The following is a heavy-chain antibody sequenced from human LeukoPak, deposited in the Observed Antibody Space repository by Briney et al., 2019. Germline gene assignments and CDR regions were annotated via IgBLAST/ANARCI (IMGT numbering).Heavy chain of an antibody. CDR2: INHSGST. V-gene: IGHV4-34*01. Sequence: SETLSLTCAVYGGSFSGYYWSWIRRPPGKGLEWIGEINHSGSTNYNPSLKSRVTISVDTSKNQFSLKLSSVTAADTAVYYCARGPRYGSGSYYNPYWGQGTLVTVSS. CDR1: GGSFSGYY. CDR3: ARGPRYGSGSYYNPY. D-gene: IGHD3-10*01. J-gene: IGHJ4*02.